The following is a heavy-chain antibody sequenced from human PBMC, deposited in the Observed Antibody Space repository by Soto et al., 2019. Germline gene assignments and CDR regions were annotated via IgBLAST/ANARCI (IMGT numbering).Heavy chain of an antibody. CDR1: GGSISSSNW. CDR3: ARAGTVVAATRNSYYGMDV. J-gene: IGHJ6*02. Sequence: SETLSLTCAVSGGSISSSNWWSWVRQPPGKGLEWIGEIYHSGSTNYNPSLKSRVTISVDKSKNQFSLKLSSVTAADTAVYYCARAGTVVAATRNSYYGMDVWGQGTTVTVSS. CDR2: IYHSGST. V-gene: IGHV4-4*02. D-gene: IGHD2-15*01.